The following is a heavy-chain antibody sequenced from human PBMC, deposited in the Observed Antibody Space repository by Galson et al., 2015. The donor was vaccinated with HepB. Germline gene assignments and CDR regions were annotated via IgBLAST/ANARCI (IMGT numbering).Heavy chain of an antibody. CDR3: AKDTTRFISSGYYAGLDY. CDR1: GFTFSSYG. Sequence: SLRLSCAASGFTFSSYGMHWVRQAPGKGLEWVAVISYDGSNKYYADSVKGRFTISRDNSKNTLYLQMNSLRAEDTAVYYCAKDTTRFISSGYYAGLDYWGQGTLVTVSP. V-gene: IGHV3-30*18. D-gene: IGHD3-22*01. CDR2: ISYDGSNK. J-gene: IGHJ4*02.